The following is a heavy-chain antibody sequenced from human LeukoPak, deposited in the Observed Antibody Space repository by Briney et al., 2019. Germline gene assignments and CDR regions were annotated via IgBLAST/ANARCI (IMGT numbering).Heavy chain of an antibody. V-gene: IGHV3-7*01. CDR1: GFTFSSYW. CDR2: IKQDGSEK. J-gene: IGHJ4*02. Sequence: GGSLRLSCAASGFTFSSYWMSWVRRAPGKGLEWVANIKQDGSEKYYVDSVKGRFTISRDNAKNSLYLQMNSLRAEDTAVYYCARDKWLRSGYYFDYWGQGTLVTVSS. D-gene: IGHD5-12*01. CDR3: ARDKWLRSGYYFDY.